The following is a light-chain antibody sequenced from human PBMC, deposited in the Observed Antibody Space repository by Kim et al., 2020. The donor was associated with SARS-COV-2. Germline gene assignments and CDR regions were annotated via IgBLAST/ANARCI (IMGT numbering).Light chain of an antibody. CDR2: GAS. CDR1: QSVGSN. J-gene: IGKJ2*01. V-gene: IGKV3-15*01. Sequence: LSVSPGERATLSCRASQSVGSNLASYQPKSGQSPRLLLFGASTRANGIPGRFSGSGSGTEFTLTITSLQSEDFAVYYCQRYNDWLRFGQGTKLEI. CDR3: QRYNDWLR.